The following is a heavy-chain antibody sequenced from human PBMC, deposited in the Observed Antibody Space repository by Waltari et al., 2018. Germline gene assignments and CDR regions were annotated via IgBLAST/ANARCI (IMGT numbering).Heavy chain of an antibody. J-gene: IGHJ4*02. V-gene: IGHV3-48*04. Sequence: EVHLVESGGGLVQPGGSLTLSCASSGFDFNTYSMNWVRQAPGKGLEWLSYISSSSQTTYYADSVRGQFTISRDNAQNSLYLHMNSPRAEDTAVYYCARDEVVVAGVPHDYWGQGTLVTVSS. CDR1: GFDFNTYS. CDR2: ISSSSQTT. CDR3: ARDEVVVAGVPHDY. D-gene: IGHD2-15*01.